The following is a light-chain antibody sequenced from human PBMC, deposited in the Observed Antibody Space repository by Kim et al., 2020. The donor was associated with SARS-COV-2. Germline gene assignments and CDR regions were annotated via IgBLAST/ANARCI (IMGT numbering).Light chain of an antibody. CDR3: QTWDRITVV. Sequence: SYELTQPPSVSVSPGQTASITCSGDKLGEKYACWYQQKPGQSPVLVIYQDTKRPSGIPERFSGSNSGNTATLTISGTQAMDEADYYCQTWDRITVVFGGG. CDR2: QDT. J-gene: IGLJ2*01. V-gene: IGLV3-1*01. CDR1: KLGEKY.